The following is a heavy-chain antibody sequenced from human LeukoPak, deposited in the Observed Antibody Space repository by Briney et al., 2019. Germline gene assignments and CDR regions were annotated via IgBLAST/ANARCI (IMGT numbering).Heavy chain of an antibody. CDR3: ARPPDYGDYESYYFDY. CDR1: GGTFSSYA. D-gene: IGHD4-17*01. V-gene: IGHV1-46*01. CDR2: INPSGGST. J-gene: IGHJ4*02. Sequence: ASVKVSCKASGGTFSSYAISWVRQAPGQGLEWMGIINPSGGSTSYAQKFQGRVTMTRDTSTSTVYMELSSLRSEDTAVYYCARPPDYGDYESYYFDYWGQGTLVTVSS.